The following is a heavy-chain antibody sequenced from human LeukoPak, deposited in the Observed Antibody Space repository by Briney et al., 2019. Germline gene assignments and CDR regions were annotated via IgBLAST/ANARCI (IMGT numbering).Heavy chain of an antibody. CDR2: VGHSGSA. J-gene: IGHJ4*02. D-gene: IGHD3-22*01. V-gene: IGHV4-34*01. CDR1: GGSFSAFF. CDR3: ARVRPMIVPIGWNGRGFDY. Sequence: SETLSLTCAVSGGSFSAFFWRWIRQPPGKGLEWIGDVGHSGSADYNPSLKSRVTVSADPSKTQFSLKLSSVTAADTAVYYCARVRPMIVPIGWNGRGFDYWGQGTLVTVSS.